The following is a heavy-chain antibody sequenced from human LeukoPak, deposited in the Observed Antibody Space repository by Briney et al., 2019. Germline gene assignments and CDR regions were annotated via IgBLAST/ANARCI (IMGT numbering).Heavy chain of an antibody. CDR3: GRDDCGGGRCCAAY. CDR2: RRDDGDCK. V-gene: IGHV3-33*01. Sequence: KSLIHSCAASGFPFRTSRMHTGRQAPGKGVGRVKFRRDDGDCKYYADSVKGRFIVSRDNPKNAVYLQMNGLRADDSSVYYCGRDDCGGGRCCAAYWGQGTLVTVAS. J-gene: IGHJ4*02. CDR1: GFPFRTSR. D-gene: IGHD2-15*01.